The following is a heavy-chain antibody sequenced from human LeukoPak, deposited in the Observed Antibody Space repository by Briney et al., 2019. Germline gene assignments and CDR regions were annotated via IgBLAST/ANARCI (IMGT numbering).Heavy chain of an antibody. CDR2: IYSSGST. V-gene: IGHV4-4*07. J-gene: IGHJ6*02. Sequence: PSETLSLTCAVSGGSISIYYWNWVRQPAGKGLEWIGRIYSSGSTNYNPSLKSRVTMSVDTSKNQFSLKLSSVTAADTAVYYCARVGGYGVPSGMDVWGQGTTVTVSS. D-gene: IGHD5-18*01. CDR1: GGSISIYY. CDR3: ARVGGYGVPSGMDV.